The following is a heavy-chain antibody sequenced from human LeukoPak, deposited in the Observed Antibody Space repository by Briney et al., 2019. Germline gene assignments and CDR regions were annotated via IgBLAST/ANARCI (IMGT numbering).Heavy chain of an antibody. CDR1: GGSISGSSYY. D-gene: IGHD1-7*01. CDR3: ARVPGGELLPFDY. CDR2: MYYSGST. V-gene: IGHV4-39*07. Sequence: SETLSLTCTVSGGSISGSSYYWGWIRQPPGKGLEWIGSMYYSGSTYYNPSLKSRVTMSVDTSKNQFSLKLSSVTAADTAIYFCARVPGGELLPFDYWGQGTLVTVSS. J-gene: IGHJ4*02.